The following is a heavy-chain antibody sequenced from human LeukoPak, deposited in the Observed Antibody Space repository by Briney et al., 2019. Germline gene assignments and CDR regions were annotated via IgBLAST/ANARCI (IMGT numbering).Heavy chain of an antibody. D-gene: IGHD6-19*01. J-gene: IGHJ3*02. Sequence: GGSLRLSCAASGFTFSRYSMNWVRQAPGKGLEWVSSISSSSSYIYYADSVKGRFTISRDNAKNSLYLQMNSLRAEDTAVYYCARDVSSGWYLGAFDIWGQGTMVTVSS. CDR2: ISSSSSYI. V-gene: IGHV3-21*01. CDR1: GFTFSRYS. CDR3: ARDVSSGWYLGAFDI.